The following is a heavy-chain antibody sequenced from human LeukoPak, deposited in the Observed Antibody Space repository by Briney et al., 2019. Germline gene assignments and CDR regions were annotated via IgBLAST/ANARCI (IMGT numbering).Heavy chain of an antibody. CDR3: ARPHYYDSSGPFDY. CDR1: GGSISSSSYY. Sequence: SESLSLTCTVSGGSISSSSYYWSWIRQPPGKGLEWIGSIYYSGSTYYNPSLKSRVIIFIDLSKNQFSLKLSSVTAADTAVYYCARPHYYDSSGPFDYWGQGTLVTVSS. CDR2: IYYSGST. V-gene: IGHV4-39*01. D-gene: IGHD3-22*01. J-gene: IGHJ4*02.